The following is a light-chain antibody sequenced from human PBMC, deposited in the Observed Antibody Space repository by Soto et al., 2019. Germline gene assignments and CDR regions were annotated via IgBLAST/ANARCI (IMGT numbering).Light chain of an antibody. CDR1: QSVSSY. CDR2: GAS. V-gene: IGKV3-15*01. Sequence: EIVMTQSPATLPVSLGDRATLSCRASQSVSSYLAWYQQKPGQAPRLLIYGASTRATGIPARFSGSGSETDFTLTISSLQSEDFAIYYCQQYNSWPPSYTFGQGTKLEIK. J-gene: IGKJ2*01. CDR3: QQYNSWPPSYT.